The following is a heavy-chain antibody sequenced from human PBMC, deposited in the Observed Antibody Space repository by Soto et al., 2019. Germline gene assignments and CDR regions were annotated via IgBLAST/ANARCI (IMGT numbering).Heavy chain of an antibody. CDR2: ISGSGGST. Sequence: EMQLLESGGGLVQPGGSLRLSCAASGFTFSSFAMSWVRQAPGKGLDWVSAISGSGGSTYSADSVKGRFTISRDNSKNTLYLQMSSLRAEDTAVYYCARGFCAGKGSPPDFWGQGSLVTVSS. CDR1: GFTFSSFA. V-gene: IGHV3-23*01. D-gene: IGHD6-13*01. CDR3: ARGFCAGKGSPPDF. J-gene: IGHJ4*02.